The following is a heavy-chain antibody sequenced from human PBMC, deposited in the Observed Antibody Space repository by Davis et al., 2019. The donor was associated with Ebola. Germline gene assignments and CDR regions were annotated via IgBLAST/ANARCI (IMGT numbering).Heavy chain of an antibody. CDR1: GGTFSSYA. V-gene: IGHV1-69*13. D-gene: IGHD6-19*01. Sequence: SVKVSCKASGGTFSSYAISWVRQAPGQGLEWMGGIIPIFGTANYAQKFQGRATITADESTSTAYMELSSLRSEDTAVYYCAGPYSSGWYSYYYGMDVWGQGTTVTVSS. CDR2: IIPIFGTA. CDR3: AGPYSSGWYSYYYGMDV. J-gene: IGHJ6*02.